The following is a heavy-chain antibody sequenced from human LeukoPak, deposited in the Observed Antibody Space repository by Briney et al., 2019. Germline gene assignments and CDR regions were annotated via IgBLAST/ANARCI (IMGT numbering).Heavy chain of an antibody. CDR2: ISGSGGST. CDR3: AKGLQITGTTPVDY. J-gene: IGHJ4*02. D-gene: IGHD1-7*01. Sequence: GGSLRLPCAASGSTFSSYAMSWVRQAPGKGLEWVSAISGSGGSTYYADSVKGRFTISRDNSKNTLYLQMNSLRAEDTAVYYCAKGLQITGTTPVDYWGQGTLVTVSS. CDR1: GSTFSSYA. V-gene: IGHV3-23*01.